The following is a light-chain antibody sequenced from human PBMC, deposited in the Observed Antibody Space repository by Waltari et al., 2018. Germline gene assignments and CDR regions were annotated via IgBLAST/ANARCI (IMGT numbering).Light chain of an antibody. CDR2: WTS. V-gene: IGKV4-1*01. CDR3: QQYYSSPIT. J-gene: IGKJ5*01. CDR1: QSISYSSNNKNY. Sequence: DIVMTQSPDSLAVSLGERVTINCKSSQSISYSSNNKNYLAWYQQKPGQPPKLLFYWTSTRGSGVPDRFSGSGSGTDFTHTISGLQAEDVAVYYCQQYYSSPITFGQGTRLEIK.